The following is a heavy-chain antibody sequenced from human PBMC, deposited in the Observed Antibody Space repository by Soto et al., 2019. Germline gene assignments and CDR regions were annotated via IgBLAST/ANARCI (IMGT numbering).Heavy chain of an antibody. Sequence: QVQLVESGGGVVQPGRSLRLSCAASGFTFSRHTMHWVRQAPGKGLEWVAAISDDGSNTYYADSVKGRFTISRDNSKNTLYLPMNSLSTEDTAVHYCAREAYYGFWSGFNTHPYYFDDWGQGTLVTVSS. D-gene: IGHD3-3*01. CDR3: AREAYYGFWSGFNTHPYYFDD. CDR2: ISDDGSNT. J-gene: IGHJ4*02. CDR1: GFTFSRHT. V-gene: IGHV3-30-3*01.